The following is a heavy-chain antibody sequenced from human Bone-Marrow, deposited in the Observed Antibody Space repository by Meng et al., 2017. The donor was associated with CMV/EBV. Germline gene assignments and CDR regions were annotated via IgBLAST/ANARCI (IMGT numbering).Heavy chain of an antibody. CDR1: GYTFTSYA. CDR3: ARDQGIAAAGTDY. J-gene: IGHJ4*02. V-gene: IGHV1-3*01. Sequence: KASGYTFTSYARHGGRQAPGQRLEGMGGRNAGNGNTKYSQKFQGRVTITRDTSASTAYMELSSLRSEDTAVYYCARDQGIAAAGTDYWGQGTLVTVSS. D-gene: IGHD6-13*01. CDR2: RNAGNGNT.